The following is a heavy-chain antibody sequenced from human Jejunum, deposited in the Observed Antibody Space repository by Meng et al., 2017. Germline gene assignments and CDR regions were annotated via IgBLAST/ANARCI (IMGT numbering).Heavy chain of an antibody. CDR3: AKRSWGGEYYFDY. CDR2: ISTSGEST. J-gene: IGHJ4*02. D-gene: IGHD3-10*01. Sequence: VQLVRSGGGVVQPGGSLRLPCVASGFTFSNYIINWVRQAPGKGLEWVSGISTSGESTYYADSVKGRFTISRDNSKNTLYLQMNSLRDDDTAVYYCAKRSWGGEYYFDYWGLGTLVTVSS. V-gene: IGHV3-23*04. CDR1: GFTFSNYI.